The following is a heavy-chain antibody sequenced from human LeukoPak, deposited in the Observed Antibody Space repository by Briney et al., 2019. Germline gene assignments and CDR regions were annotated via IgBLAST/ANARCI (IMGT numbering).Heavy chain of an antibody. V-gene: IGHV1-69*04. J-gene: IGHJ6*02. Sequence: ASVKVSCKASGGTFSSYAISWVRQAPGQRLEWMGRIIPILGIANYAQKFQGRVTITADKSTSTAYMELSSLRSEDTAVYYCATSRSYVWGCSLPSDVWGQGTTVTVSS. CDR3: ATSRSYVWGCSLPSDV. CDR2: IIPILGIA. D-gene: IGHD3-16*01. CDR1: GGTFSSYA.